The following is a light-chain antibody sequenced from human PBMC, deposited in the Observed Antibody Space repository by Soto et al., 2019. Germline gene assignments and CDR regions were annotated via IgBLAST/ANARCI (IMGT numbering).Light chain of an antibody. CDR3: ASYAGSNNSV. CDR2: DVS. J-gene: IGLJ1*01. CDR1: SSDVGGYNH. Sequence: QSVLTQPPSASGSPGQSVTISCTGTSSDVGGYNHVSWYQQNPGKAPKLMIYDVSKRPSGVPDRFSGSKSGSTASLTISGLQAEDEADYYCASYAGSNNSVFGTGTKLTVL. V-gene: IGLV2-8*01.